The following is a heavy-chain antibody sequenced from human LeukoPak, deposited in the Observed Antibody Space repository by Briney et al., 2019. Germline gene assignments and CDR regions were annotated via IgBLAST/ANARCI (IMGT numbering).Heavy chain of an antibody. J-gene: IGHJ4*02. V-gene: IGHV3-30*18. Sequence: GGSLRLSCAASGFTFSSYGMHWVRQAPGKGLEWVAVISYDGSNKYYADSVKGRFTISRDSSKNTLYLQMNSLRAEDTAVYYCAKDSSSTYWGQGTLVTVSS. CDR2: ISYDGSNK. CDR3: AKDSSSTY. CDR1: GFTFSSYG. D-gene: IGHD6-13*01.